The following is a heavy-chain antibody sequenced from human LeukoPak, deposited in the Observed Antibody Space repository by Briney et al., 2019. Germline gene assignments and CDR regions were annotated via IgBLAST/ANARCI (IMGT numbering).Heavy chain of an antibody. CDR2: ISGSGGST. Sequence: PGGSLRLSCAASGFTFSSYAMSWVRQAPGKGLEWVSAISGSGGSTYYADSVKGRFTTSRDNSKNTLYLQMNSRRAEDTAVYYCAKIKADDILTGSWGFDAFDIWGQGTMVTVSS. V-gene: IGHV3-23*01. D-gene: IGHD3-9*01. CDR3: AKIKADDILTGSWGFDAFDI. J-gene: IGHJ3*02. CDR1: GFTFSSYA.